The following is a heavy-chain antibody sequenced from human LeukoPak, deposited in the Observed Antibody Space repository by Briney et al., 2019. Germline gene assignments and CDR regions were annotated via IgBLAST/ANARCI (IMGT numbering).Heavy chain of an antibody. CDR3: ASHGVGATNYFDY. CDR2: IYYSGST. V-gene: IGHV4-59*01. D-gene: IGHD1-26*01. Sequence: PSETLSLTCTVSGGSISSYYWSWIRQPPGKGLEWIGCIYYSGSTNYNPSLKSRVTISVDTSKNQFSLKLSSVTAADTAVYYCASHGVGATNYFDYWGQGTLVTVSS. CDR1: GGSISSYY. J-gene: IGHJ4*02.